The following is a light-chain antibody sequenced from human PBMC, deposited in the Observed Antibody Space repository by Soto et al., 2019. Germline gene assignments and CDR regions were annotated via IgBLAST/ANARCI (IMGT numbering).Light chain of an antibody. V-gene: IGLV2-14*01. CDR2: DVS. Sequence: QSALTQPACVSGSPGQSITISCTGTSSDVGGYNYVSWYQQHPGKAPKLMIYDVSNRPSGVSNRFSGSKSGNTASLTISGLQAEDEADYYCSSYTTRAVVFGGGTKLTVL. CDR3: SSYTTRAVV. CDR1: SSDVGGYNY. J-gene: IGLJ2*01.